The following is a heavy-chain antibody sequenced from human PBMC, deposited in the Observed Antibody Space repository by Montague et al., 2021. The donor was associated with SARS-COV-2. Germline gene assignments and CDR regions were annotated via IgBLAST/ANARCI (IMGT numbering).Heavy chain of an antibody. Sequence: SETLSLTCTVSGASISTYYWSWIRQPPGTRLEWIGYVYHSGSTKYNPSLQSRLIISVDTSKNQFSLKLNSVTAADTAIYYCARELGDAPAYWGQGILVTVSS. CDR2: VYHSGST. V-gene: IGHV4-59*01. J-gene: IGHJ4*02. D-gene: IGHD3-16*01. CDR3: ARELGDAPAY. CDR1: GASISTYY.